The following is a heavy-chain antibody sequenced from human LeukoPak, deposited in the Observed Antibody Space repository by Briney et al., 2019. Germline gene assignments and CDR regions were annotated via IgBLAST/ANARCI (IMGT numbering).Heavy chain of an antibody. CDR3: ARGGMMDSGVYFES. D-gene: IGHD1-26*01. CDR1: GFTVSASD. Sequence: GGSLRLSCTASGFTVSASDMNWVRQAPGKGLEWVSIIYADSAKGRFTISRDNSKNTLHLQMNSLRPDDTAVYYCARGGMMDSGVYFESWGQGTLVTASS. CDR2: IY. V-gene: IGHV3-53*05. J-gene: IGHJ4*02.